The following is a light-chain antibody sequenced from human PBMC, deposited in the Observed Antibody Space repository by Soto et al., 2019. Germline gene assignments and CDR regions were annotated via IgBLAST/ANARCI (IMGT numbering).Light chain of an antibody. J-gene: IGLJ2*01. CDR1: SSDVGRYSL. CDR2: QDI. CDR3: CSYAGGTSVV. V-gene: IGLV2-23*01. Sequence: QSALTQPASVSGSLGQSITISCTGTSSDVGRYSLVSWYQQYPGKAPRLMIYQDIERPSGVSNRFSASKSGNTASLTISGLQTEDEANDYCCSYAGGTSVVFGGGTKLTVL.